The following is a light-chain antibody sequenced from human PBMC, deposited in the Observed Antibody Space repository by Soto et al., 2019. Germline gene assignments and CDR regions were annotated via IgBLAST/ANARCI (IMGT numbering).Light chain of an antibody. V-gene: IGKV2-29*03. CDR3: MQSTQLPHT. CDR2: EVS. Sequence: DVVMTQTPLSLSVTPGQPASISCKSSQSLLHITGETFLFWYLQKPGQSPQLLIYEVSSRVSGVPDRFSCSGSGTDFTLEISRVETDDGGSYYCMQSTQLPHTFGQGTRREIK. J-gene: IGKJ5*01. CDR1: QSLLHITGETF.